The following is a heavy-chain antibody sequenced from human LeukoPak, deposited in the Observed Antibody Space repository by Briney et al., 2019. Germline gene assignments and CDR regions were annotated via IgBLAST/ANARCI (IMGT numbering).Heavy chain of an antibody. CDR1: GFTFSNYA. J-gene: IGHJ4*02. Sequence: GGSLRLSCSVSGFTFSNYAMHWVRPAPGKWLEWVSLISGGSGNIYYVDSVKGRFTISRDNSKNTLYVQMTSLRAEDTAIYYCAKGSDYYGSVTSKKTDWGQGTLVTVSS. CDR3: AKGSDYYGSVTSKKTD. D-gene: IGHD3-10*01. CDR2: ISGGSGNI. V-gene: IGHV3-23*01.